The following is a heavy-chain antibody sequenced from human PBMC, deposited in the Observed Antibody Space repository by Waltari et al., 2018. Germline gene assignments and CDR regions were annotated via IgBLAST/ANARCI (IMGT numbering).Heavy chain of an antibody. CDR3: GRGMVRAVGFDF. J-gene: IGHJ4*02. D-gene: IGHD1-26*01. CDR1: GFSSRNHW. V-gene: IGHV3-74*01. Sequence: EVQLVESGGGSVQPGGSLSLSRAASGFSSRNHWFHWVHQDPGKGLVWVSCIKSDGSATCYADSVKGRFTISRDDAKNTLYLQMNSLRAEDTAVYYCGRGMVRAVGFDFWGQGTLVTVSS. CDR2: IKSDGSAT.